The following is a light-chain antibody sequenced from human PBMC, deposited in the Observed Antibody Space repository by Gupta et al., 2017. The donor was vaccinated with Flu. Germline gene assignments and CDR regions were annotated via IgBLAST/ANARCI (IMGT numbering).Light chain of an antibody. J-gene: IGLJ2*01. CDR1: NVGTKS. CDR3: QVWDGDSEHVV. V-gene: IGLV3-21*02. Sequence: SYVLSQAPSVSVAPGPTATIACGGKNVGTKSVHWYRQKSGQAPLLIVYNDSARPSGRPERISGSNSGDTATLTIRRAEAGDEADYYCQVWDGDSEHVVFGGGTKLAVL. CDR2: NDS.